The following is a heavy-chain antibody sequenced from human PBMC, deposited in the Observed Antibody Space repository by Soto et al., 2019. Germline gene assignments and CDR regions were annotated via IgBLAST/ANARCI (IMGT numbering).Heavy chain of an antibody. V-gene: IGHV3-30*18. J-gene: IGHJ6*02. CDR1: GFTFSTYG. CDR3: ANDRSYSSSSFFYSYYGMDV. CDR2: ISYDGSSK. Sequence: QVQLVESGGGVVQPGRSLRLSCAASGFTFSTYGMHWVRQAPGKGLEWVAVISYDGSSKYYADSVKGRFTISRDDSKNTLYLQMNSLRAEDTAVYYCANDRSYSSSSFFYSYYGMDVWGQGTTVTVSS. D-gene: IGHD6-13*01.